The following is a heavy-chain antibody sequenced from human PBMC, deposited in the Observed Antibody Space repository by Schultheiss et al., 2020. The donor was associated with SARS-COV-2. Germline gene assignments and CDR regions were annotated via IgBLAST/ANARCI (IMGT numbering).Heavy chain of an antibody. Sequence: GGSLRLSCAASGFAFSSYWMHWVRQAPGEGLVWVSHINTNGSSTNYADSVKGRFTISRDNAKNTLYLHLSSLRAEDTAIYYCARGGVVRPNWFDPWGQGTLVTVSS. CDR3: ARGGVVRPNWFDP. CDR1: GFAFSSYW. V-gene: IGHV3-74*01. D-gene: IGHD2-8*01. J-gene: IGHJ5*02. CDR2: INTNGSST.